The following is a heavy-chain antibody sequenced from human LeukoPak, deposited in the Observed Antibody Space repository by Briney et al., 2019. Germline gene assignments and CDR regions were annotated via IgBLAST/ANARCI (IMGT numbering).Heavy chain of an antibody. V-gene: IGHV4-34*01. J-gene: IGHJ1*01. D-gene: IGHD3-22*01. CDR1: GGSFSGYY. Sequence: SETLSLTCAVYGGSFSGYYWSWIRQPPGKGLEWIGEINHSGSTNYNPSLKSRVTISVDTSKNQFSLKLSSVTAADTAVYYCARASSGYYAYHLDFQHWGQGTLVTVSS. CDR3: ARASSGYYAYHLDFQH. CDR2: INHSGST.